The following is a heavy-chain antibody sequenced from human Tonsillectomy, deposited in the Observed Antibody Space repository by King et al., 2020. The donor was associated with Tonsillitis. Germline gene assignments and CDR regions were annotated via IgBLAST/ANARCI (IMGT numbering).Heavy chain of an antibody. V-gene: IGHV3-11*01. CDR1: GFTFSDYY. CDR3: ARGDIVVVVAATQKNYYGMDV. D-gene: IGHD2-15*01. Sequence: VQLVESGGGLVKPGGSLRLSCAASGFTFSDYYMSWIRQAPGKGLEWVSYISSSGSTIYYADSVKGRFTISRDNAKNSLYLQMNSLRAEDTAVYYCARGDIVVVVAATQKNYYGMDVWGQGPPVTVSS. CDR2: ISSSGSTI. J-gene: IGHJ6*02.